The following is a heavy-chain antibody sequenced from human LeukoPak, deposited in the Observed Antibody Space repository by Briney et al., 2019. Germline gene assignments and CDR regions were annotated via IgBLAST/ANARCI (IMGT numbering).Heavy chain of an antibody. Sequence: GGSLRLSCAASGFTFSSYSMNWVRQAPGKGLEWVSSISSSSSYIYYADSVRGRFTISRDNAKNSLYPQMNSLRAEDTAVYYCARSRLHARWYFDYWGQGTLVTVSS. D-gene: IGHD4-11*01. CDR2: ISSSSSYI. V-gene: IGHV3-21*01. J-gene: IGHJ4*02. CDR3: ARSRLHARWYFDY. CDR1: GFTFSSYS.